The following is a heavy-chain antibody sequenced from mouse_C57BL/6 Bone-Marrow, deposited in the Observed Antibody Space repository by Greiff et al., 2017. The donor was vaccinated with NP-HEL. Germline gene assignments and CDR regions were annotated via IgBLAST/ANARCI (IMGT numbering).Heavy chain of an antibody. CDR1: GYTFTSYW. CDR2: IYPGSGST. V-gene: IGHV1-55*01. CDR3: ARWITVPDY. Sequence: VQLQQSGAELVKPGASVKMSCKASGYTFTSYWITWVKQRPGQGLEWIGDIYPGSGSTNYNEKFKSKATLTVDTSSITAYLQLSILTSEDSAVYYCARWITVPDYWGQGTTLTVSS. J-gene: IGHJ2*01. D-gene: IGHD1-1*01.